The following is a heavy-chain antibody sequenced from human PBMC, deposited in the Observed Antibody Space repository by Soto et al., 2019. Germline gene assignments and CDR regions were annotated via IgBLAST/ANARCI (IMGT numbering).Heavy chain of an antibody. CDR3: AKVSGGRYSYGYGPLCSGGSCYSFYYYGMDV. J-gene: IGHJ6*02. D-gene: IGHD2-15*01. Sequence: PGGSLRLSCAASGFTFSSYAISWVRQAPGKGLEWVSAISGSGGSTYYAASVKGRFTISRDNSKNTLYLQMNSLRAEDTAVYYCAKVSGGRYSYGYGPLCSGGSCYSFYYYGMDVWGQGTTVTVSS. V-gene: IGHV3-23*01. CDR1: GFTFSSYA. CDR2: ISGSGGST.